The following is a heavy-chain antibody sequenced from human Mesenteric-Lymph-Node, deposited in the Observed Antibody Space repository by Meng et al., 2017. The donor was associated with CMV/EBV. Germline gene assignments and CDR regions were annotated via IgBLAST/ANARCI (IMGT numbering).Heavy chain of an antibody. J-gene: IGHJ4*02. CDR2: ISGTGDST. CDR1: GFAFSNYA. D-gene: IGHD1-26*01. CDR3: AKWMSGSYYTDYFDY. Sequence: GESLKISCAASGFAFSNYAMAWVRQAPGKGLEWVSRISGTGDSTYYADSVKGRFTISRDNSKNTVYLQMSGLRAEDTAVYYCAKWMSGSYYTDYFDYWGQGTLVTVSS. V-gene: IGHV3-23*01.